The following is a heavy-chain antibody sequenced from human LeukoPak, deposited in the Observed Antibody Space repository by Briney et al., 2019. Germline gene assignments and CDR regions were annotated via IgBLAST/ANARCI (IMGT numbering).Heavy chain of an antibody. J-gene: IGHJ4*02. Sequence: PGGSLRLSCAASGFTFSNFWMSWVRQAPGRGLECVANIKQDGSEKNYVDSVKGRFTISRDNADNSLSLQMNSLRVEDTALYFCARDGRCGPGTSDYWGQGTLVAVSS. CDR3: ARDGRCGPGTSDY. D-gene: IGHD3-10*01. CDR2: IKQDGSEK. V-gene: IGHV3-7*01. CDR1: GFTFSNFW.